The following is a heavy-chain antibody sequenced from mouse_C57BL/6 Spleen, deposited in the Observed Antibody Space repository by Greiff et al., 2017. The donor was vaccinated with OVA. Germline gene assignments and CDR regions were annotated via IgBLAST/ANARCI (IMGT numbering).Heavy chain of an antibody. Sequence: EVMLVESGGGLVKPGGSLKLSCAASGFTFSDYGMHWVRQAPEKGLEWVAYISSGSSTIYYADTVKGRFTIARDNAKNTLFLQMTSLRSEDTAMYYCATYYYGSGYAMDYWGQGTSVTVSS. V-gene: IGHV5-17*01. CDR2: ISSGSSTI. CDR1: GFTFSDYG. CDR3: ATYYYGSGYAMDY. D-gene: IGHD1-1*01. J-gene: IGHJ4*01.